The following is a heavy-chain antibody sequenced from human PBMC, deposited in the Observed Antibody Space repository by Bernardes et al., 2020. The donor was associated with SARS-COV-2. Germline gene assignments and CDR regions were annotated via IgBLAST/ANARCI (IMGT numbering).Heavy chain of an antibody. Sequence: GGSLRLSCAASGFNFNYHYMSWVRQAPGKGLEWVSYISSSESAIYYADSVKGRFTISRDNAKNSLYLQMNTLSADDTAVYFCARGSGANYYGSGRNGMDVWGQGTTVIVSS. V-gene: IGHV3-11*01. CDR2: ISSSESAI. J-gene: IGHJ6*02. CDR3: ARGSGANYYGSGRNGMDV. CDR1: GFNFNYHY. D-gene: IGHD3-10*01.